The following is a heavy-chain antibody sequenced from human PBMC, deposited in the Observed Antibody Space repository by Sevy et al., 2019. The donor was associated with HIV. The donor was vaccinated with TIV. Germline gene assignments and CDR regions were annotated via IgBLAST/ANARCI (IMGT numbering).Heavy chain of an antibody. CDR2: IKRDGSEK. CDR1: GFVFSDYW. Sequence: GGSLRLSCAASGFVFSDYWMSWVRQAPGKGLEWVANIKRDGSEKYYVDSVKGRFTISRDNAKTSLYLQMNSLRGEDTAVYYCARDCSSATCLWGMDVWGQGTMVTVSS. J-gene: IGHJ6*02. D-gene: IGHD2-2*01. CDR3: ARDCSSATCLWGMDV. V-gene: IGHV3-7*03.